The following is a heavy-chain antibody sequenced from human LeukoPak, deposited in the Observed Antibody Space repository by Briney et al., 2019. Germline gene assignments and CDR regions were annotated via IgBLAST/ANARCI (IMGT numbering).Heavy chain of an antibody. CDR3: ARGATYAYYQDY. V-gene: IGHV3-74*01. CDR1: GFTFSSHW. J-gene: IGHJ4*02. CDR2: IKYDASST. Sequence: GGSQRLSCADSGFTFSSHWMHWVRQAPGKGLVRVSRIKYDASSTSYADSVKGRFTISRDNAKNTLYLQMNSLRAEDTAVYYCARGATYAYYQDYWGQGTLVTVSS. D-gene: IGHD1-26*01.